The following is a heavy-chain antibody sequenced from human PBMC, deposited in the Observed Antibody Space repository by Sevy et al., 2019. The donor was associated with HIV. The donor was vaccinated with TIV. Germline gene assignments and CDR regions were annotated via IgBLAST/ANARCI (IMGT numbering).Heavy chain of an antibody. Sequence: GGSLRLSCAASGFTFSTYGMHWVRQAPGKGLEWVAVMWFDGSNTYYADSVKGRFTSSRDIAKNTLKLQMNSLRAEDTALYYCARDLEFYDYGDYGPAFMPDYWGQGTLVTVSS. J-gene: IGHJ4*02. D-gene: IGHD4-17*01. CDR1: GFTFSTYG. V-gene: IGHV3-33*01. CDR3: ARDLEFYDYGDYGPAFMPDY. CDR2: MWFDGSNT.